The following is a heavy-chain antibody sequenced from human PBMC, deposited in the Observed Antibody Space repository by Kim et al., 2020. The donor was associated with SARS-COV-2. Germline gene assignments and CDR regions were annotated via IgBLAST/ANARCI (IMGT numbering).Heavy chain of an antibody. D-gene: IGHD3-10*01. CDR2: ISGSGGST. CDR3: AKEGGSKYYYGSARSSPAGYFDY. V-gene: IGHV3-23*01. CDR1: GFTFSSYA. Sequence: GGSLRLSCAASGFTFSSYAMSWVRQAPGKGLEWVSAISGSGGSTYYADSVKGRFTISRDNSKNTLYLQMNSLRAEDTAVYYCAKEGGSKYYYGSARSSPAGYFDYWGQGTLVTVSS. J-gene: IGHJ4*02.